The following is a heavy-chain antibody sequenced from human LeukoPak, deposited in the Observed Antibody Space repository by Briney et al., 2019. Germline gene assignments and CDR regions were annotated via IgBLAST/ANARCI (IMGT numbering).Heavy chain of an antibody. CDR2: ISSSSSTI. D-gene: IGHD6-19*01. CDR3: ARDQGSGWSRGAFDI. Sequence: PGGSLRLSCAASGFTFSSYSMNWVRQAPGKGLEWVSYISSSSSTIHYADSVKGRFTISRDNAKNSLYLQMNSLRDEDTAVYYCARDQGSGWSRGAFDIWGQGTMVTVSS. CDR1: GFTFSSYS. V-gene: IGHV3-48*02. J-gene: IGHJ3*02.